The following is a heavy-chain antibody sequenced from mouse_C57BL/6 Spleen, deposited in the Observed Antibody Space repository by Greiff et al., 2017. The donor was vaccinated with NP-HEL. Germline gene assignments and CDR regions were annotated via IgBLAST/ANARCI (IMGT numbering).Heavy chain of an antibody. J-gene: IGHJ4*01. CDR1: GFTFSDYG. CDR3: ARDSRRGYTMGY. Sequence: EVQRVESGGGLVKPGGSLKLSCAASGFTFSDYGMHWVRQAPEKGLEWVAYISSGSSTIYYADTVKGRFTITRDNAKNTLFLQMTSLRTEDTAMYYCARDSRRGYTMGYWGQRTSVTVSS. V-gene: IGHV5-17*01. CDR2: ISSGSSTI. D-gene: IGHD1-1*01.